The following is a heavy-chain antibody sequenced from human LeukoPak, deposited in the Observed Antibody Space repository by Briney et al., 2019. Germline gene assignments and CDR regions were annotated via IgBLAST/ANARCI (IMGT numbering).Heavy chain of an antibody. CDR1: GDSVSNDKYY. CDR2: IYYSGST. J-gene: IGHJ4*02. D-gene: IGHD2-15*01. CDR3: ARLGWWDS. Sequence: TPSLTCTVSGDSVSNDKYYWGWIQPPGKGLEWIGSIYYSGSTYYNPSLNSRVTISVDTSKNQFSLKLSSVTAADTAVYYCARLGWWDSWGQGTLVTVSS. V-gene: IGHV4-39*01.